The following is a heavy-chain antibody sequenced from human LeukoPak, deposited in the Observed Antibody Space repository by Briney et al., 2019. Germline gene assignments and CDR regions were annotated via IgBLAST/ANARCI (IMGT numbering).Heavy chain of an antibody. CDR3: AREVEYYDSSGYRPHAFDI. CDR2: ISYSGGT. V-gene: IGHV4-39*02. Sequence: PSETLSLTCTVSGGSIISSNHYWGWTRQPPGKGLEWFGSISYSGGTAYNPSLRSRVTISVDTSKNQFSLKVNSVTAADTAVYYCAREVEYYDSSGYRPHAFDIWGQGTLVTVS. J-gene: IGHJ3*02. D-gene: IGHD3-22*01. CDR1: GGSIISSNHY.